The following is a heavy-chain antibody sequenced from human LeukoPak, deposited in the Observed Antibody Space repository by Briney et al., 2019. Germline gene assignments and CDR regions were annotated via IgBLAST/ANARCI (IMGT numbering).Heavy chain of an antibody. V-gene: IGHV4-59*01. CDR3: AREGIFGARSFDY. CDR1: GGSISSYY. D-gene: IGHD3-3*01. Sequence: SSETLSLTCTVSGGSISSYYWSWIRQPPGKGPEWIGYIYYSGSTNYNPSLKSRVTISVDTSKNQFSLKLSSVTAADTAVYYCAREGIFGARSFDYWGQGTLVTVSS. J-gene: IGHJ4*02. CDR2: IYYSGST.